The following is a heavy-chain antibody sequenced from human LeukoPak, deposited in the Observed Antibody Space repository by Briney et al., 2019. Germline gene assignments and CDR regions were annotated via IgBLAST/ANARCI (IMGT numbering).Heavy chain of an antibody. CDR3: AKVLGWELLDYYFDY. D-gene: IGHD1-26*01. J-gene: IGHJ4*02. Sequence: GGSLRLSCAASGFTFSSYAMSWVRQAPGRGLEWVSAISGSGGSTYYADSVKGRFTISRDNSKNTLYLQMNSLRAEDTAVYYCAKVLGWELLDYYFDYWGQGTLVTVSS. CDR2: ISGSGGST. CDR1: GFTFSSYA. V-gene: IGHV3-23*01.